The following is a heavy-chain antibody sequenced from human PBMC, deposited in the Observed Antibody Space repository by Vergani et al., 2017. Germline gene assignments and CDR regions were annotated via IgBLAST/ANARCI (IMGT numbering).Heavy chain of an antibody. Sequence: QVQLQESGPGLVKPSETLTLTCDVSDSSIMTNPYWGWFRQSPGNGLEWIGWIQHSGETHYNSSLKSRVSISIVSSSKFSLSLTSVTAADTAIYYCARHRGSGGFFPSSYFYGMDVGGDGTTVTVSS. CDR2: IQHSGET. CDR1: DSSIMTNPY. D-gene: IGHD3-10*01. CDR3: ARHRGSGGFFPSSYFYGMDV. V-gene: IGHV4-38-2*01. J-gene: IGHJ6*01.